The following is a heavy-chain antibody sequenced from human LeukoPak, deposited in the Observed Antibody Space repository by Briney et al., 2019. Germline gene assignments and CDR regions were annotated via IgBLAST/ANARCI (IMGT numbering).Heavy chain of an antibody. CDR3: AKGRQWLVHY. CDR2: ISSSSSYI. D-gene: IGHD6-19*01. CDR1: GFTFSSYS. Sequence: GGSLRLSCAASGFTFSSYSMNWVRQAPGKGLEWVSSISSSSSYIYYADSVKGRFTISRDNSKNSLYLQMDSLRTEDTGLYYCAKGRQWLVHYWGQGTLVTVSS. J-gene: IGHJ4*02. V-gene: IGHV3-21*04.